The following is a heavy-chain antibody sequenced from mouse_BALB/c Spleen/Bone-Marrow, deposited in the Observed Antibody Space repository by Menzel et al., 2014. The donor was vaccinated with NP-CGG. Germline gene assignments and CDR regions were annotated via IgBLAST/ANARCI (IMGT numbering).Heavy chain of an antibody. D-gene: IGHD1-2*01. V-gene: IGHV4-1*02. CDR2: INPESSTV. Sequence: EVKLVESGGGLVQPGGSLKLSCTASGFDSSRYWMSWVRQAPGKGLQWIGEINPESSTVNYTPSLKDKFIISRDNAKNALYLQVSKVRSEDTALYYCTRLTYYGLSDYWGQGTTLTVSS. J-gene: IGHJ2*01. CDR1: GFDSSRYW. CDR3: TRLTYYGLSDY.